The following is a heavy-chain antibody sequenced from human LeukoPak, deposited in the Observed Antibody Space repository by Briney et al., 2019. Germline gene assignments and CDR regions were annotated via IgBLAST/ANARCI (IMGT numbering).Heavy chain of an antibody. V-gene: IGHV4-61*02. CDR2: LYSSGTT. J-gene: IGHJ4*02. D-gene: IGHD6-19*01. Sequence: SETLSLTCTVSGGSISSGSNYWSWIRQSAGKGLEWIGRLYSSGTTNYNPSLKSRVTISVDTSKNQFSLKLSSVTAADTAVYYCARGIAVAGDPYYFDYWGQGTLVTVSS. CDR3: ARGIAVAGDPYYFDY. CDR1: GGSISSGSNY.